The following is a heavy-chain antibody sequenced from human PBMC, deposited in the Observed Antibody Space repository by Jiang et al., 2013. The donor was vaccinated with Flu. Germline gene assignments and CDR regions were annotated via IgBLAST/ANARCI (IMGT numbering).Heavy chain of an antibody. Sequence: VQLLESGGGLEQPGGSLRLSCEASGLMFSSYAMSWVRQAPGKGPEWVSSISSNGGVAVYADSVKGRFTISRDNSKNIVYLEGTSLRVEDTARYFCAKGPVGGVIEGTGPRPRKGAFDVWGQGTVVSVS. CDR3: AKGPVGGVIEGTGPRPRKGAFDV. CDR2: ISSNGGVA. D-gene: IGHD3-16*01. J-gene: IGHJ3*01. V-gene: IGHV3-23*01. CDR1: GLMFSSYA.